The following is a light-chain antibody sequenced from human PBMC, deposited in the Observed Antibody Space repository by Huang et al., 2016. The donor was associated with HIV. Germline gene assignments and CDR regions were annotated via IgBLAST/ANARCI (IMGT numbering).Light chain of an antibody. Sequence: IQMTQSPSSLSASVEDRVTITCRASQAIINSLVWYQQKPWKAPKLLRFAASRLESGVPSRFRGSGSGTDYTLTISSLQPEAFATYYYQQDCTTPLAFGGGTRVEIK. CDR1: QAIINS. CDR2: AAS. J-gene: IGKJ4*01. CDR3: QQDCTTPLA. V-gene: IGKV1-NL1*01.